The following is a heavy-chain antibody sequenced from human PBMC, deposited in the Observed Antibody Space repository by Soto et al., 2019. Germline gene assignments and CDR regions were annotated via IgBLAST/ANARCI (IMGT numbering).Heavy chain of an antibody. CDR1: GYTLTELS. V-gene: IGHV1-24*01. J-gene: IGHJ4*02. CDR3: ATSAKNTYSSGWYRFDY. CDR2: FDPEDGET. D-gene: IGHD6-19*01. Sequence: GASVKVCCKVSGYTLTELSMHWVRQAPGKGLEWMGGFDPEDGETIYAQKFQGRVTMTEDTSTDTACMELSSLRSEDTAVYYCATSAKNTYSSGWYRFDYWGQGTLVTVSS.